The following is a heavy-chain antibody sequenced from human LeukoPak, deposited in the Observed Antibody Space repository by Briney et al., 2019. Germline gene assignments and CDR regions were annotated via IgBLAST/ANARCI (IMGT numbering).Heavy chain of an antibody. CDR3: ARRMTHNWFDP. CDR1: GGSISSSSYY. Sequence: SETLSLTCTVSGGSISSSSYYWGWIRQPPGMGLEWIGSIYYSGSTYYNPSLKSRVTISVDTSKNQFSLKLSSVTAADTAVYYCARRMTHNWFDPWGQGTLVTVSS. V-gene: IGHV4-39*01. J-gene: IGHJ5*02. D-gene: IGHD2-21*02. CDR2: IYYSGST.